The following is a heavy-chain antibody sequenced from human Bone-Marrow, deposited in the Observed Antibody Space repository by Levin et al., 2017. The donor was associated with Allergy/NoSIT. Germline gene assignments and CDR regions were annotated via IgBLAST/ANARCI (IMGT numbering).Heavy chain of an antibody. CDR1: GYTFTSYY. D-gene: IGHD2-15*01. V-gene: IGHV1-46*01. CDR2: INPSGGST. J-gene: IGHJ4*02. CDR3: ARVKHPYCSGGSCYSTTLDY. Sequence: RASVKVSCKASGYTFTSYYMHWVRQAPGQGLEWMGIINPSGGSTSYAQKFQGRVTMTRDTSTSTVYMELSSLRSEDTAVYYCARVKHPYCSGGSCYSTTLDYWGQGTLVTVSS.